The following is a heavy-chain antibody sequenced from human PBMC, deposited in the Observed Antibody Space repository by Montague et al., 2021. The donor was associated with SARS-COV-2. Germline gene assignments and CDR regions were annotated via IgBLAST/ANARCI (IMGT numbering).Heavy chain of an antibody. CDR2: ISYDGSNK. J-gene: IGHJ4*02. V-gene: IGHV3-30-3*01. Sequence: SLRLSCAAFGFTFSSYAMHWARQAPGKGLEWVAVISYDGSNKYYADSVKGRFTISRDNSKNTLYLQLNSLRAEDTAVYYCARDKDLYCSGGSCYSLDYYDSSGYSLRGYFDYWGQGTLVTVSS. D-gene: IGHD2-15*01. CDR1: GFTFSSYA. CDR3: ARDKDLYCSGGSCYSLDYYDSSGYSLRGYFDY.